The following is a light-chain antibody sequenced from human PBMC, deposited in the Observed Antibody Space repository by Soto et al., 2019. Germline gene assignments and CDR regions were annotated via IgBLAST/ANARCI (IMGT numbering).Light chain of an antibody. V-gene: IGKV1-39*01. CDR1: QSIGIY. J-gene: IGKJ5*01. CDR2: GAS. Sequence: DIQMTQSPSSLSASVGDRVTITCRASQSIGIYLNWYQQKPGKAPKRLMYGASNLQTGVPSRFSGSGSGTEFTLSIIGLQPEDFATYYCQQSNSSPITFGQGTRLDIK. CDR3: QQSNSSPIT.